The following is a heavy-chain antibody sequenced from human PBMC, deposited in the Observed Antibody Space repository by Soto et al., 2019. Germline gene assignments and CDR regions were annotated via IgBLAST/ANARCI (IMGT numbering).Heavy chain of an antibody. Sequence: PGESLKISCKGSGYSFTSYWISWVRQMPGKGLEWMGRIDPSDSYTNYSPSFQGHVTISADKSISTAYLQWSSLKASDTAMYYCARQRFWSGYYTEYNWFDPWGQGTLVTVSS. CDR2: IDPSDSYT. J-gene: IGHJ5*02. CDR1: GYSFTSYW. CDR3: ARQRFWSGYYTEYNWFDP. D-gene: IGHD3-3*01. V-gene: IGHV5-10-1*01.